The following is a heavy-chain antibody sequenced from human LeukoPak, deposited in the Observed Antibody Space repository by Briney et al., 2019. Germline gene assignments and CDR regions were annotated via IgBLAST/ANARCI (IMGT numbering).Heavy chain of an antibody. Sequence: PTETLSLTCAVSGGSISSRNWWSWVRQPPGKGLEWIGEIHHSGSTNYNSSLKSRVTISVDTSKNQFSLKLSSVTAADTAVYYCARRGYCSGGSCYITIAFDYWGQGTLVTVSS. J-gene: IGHJ4*02. D-gene: IGHD2-15*01. CDR2: IHHSGST. CDR1: GGSISSRNW. CDR3: ARRGYCSGGSCYITIAFDY. V-gene: IGHV4-4*02.